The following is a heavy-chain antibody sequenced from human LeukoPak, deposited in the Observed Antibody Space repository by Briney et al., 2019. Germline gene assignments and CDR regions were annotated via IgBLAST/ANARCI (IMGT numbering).Heavy chain of an antibody. D-gene: IGHD3-22*01. V-gene: IGHV3-11*04. Sequence: GGSLRLSCAASGFTFSDYYMSWIRQAPGKGLEWVSYISSSGSTIYYADSVKGRFTISRDNAKNSLYLQMNSLRAEDTAVYYCASTPDSSGYYYVRGAFDIWGQGTMVTVSS. CDR3: ASTPDSSGYYYVRGAFDI. CDR1: GFTFSDYY. J-gene: IGHJ3*02. CDR2: ISSSGSTI.